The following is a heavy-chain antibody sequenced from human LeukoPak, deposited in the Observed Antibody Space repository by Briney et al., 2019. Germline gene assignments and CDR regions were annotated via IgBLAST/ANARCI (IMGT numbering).Heavy chain of an antibody. J-gene: IGHJ6*02. CDR1: GYTFTSYD. Sequence: ASVTVSCTASGYTFTSYDINWVRQATGQGLEWMGWMNPNSGNTGYAQKFQGRVTMTRNTSISTAYMELSSLRSEDTAVYYCARIPATVGKNYYYYGIDVWGQGTTVTVSS. D-gene: IGHD4-17*01. V-gene: IGHV1-8*01. CDR2: MNPNSGNT. CDR3: ARIPATVGKNYYYYGIDV.